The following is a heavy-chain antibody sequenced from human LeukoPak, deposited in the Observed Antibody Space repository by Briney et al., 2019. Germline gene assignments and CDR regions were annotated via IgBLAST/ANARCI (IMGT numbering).Heavy chain of an antibody. D-gene: IGHD3-22*01. CDR2: INAGNGNT. CDR1: GYTFTSYA. V-gene: IGHV1-3*01. Sequence: GASVKVSCKASGYTFTSYAMHWVRQAPGQGLEWMGWINAGNGNTKYSQKFQGRVTITRDTSASTAYMELSSLRSEDTAVYYCALHPTYYYDSSGSGYWGQGTLVTVSS. CDR3: ALHPTYYYDSSGSGY. J-gene: IGHJ4*02.